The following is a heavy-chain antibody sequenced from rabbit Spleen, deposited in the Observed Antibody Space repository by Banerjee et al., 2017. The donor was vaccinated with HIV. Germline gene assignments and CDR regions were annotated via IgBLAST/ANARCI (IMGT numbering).Heavy chain of an antibody. V-gene: IGHV1S40*01. D-gene: IGHD1-1*01. CDR2: IFAGSTGTT. CDR1: GFSFSTVYW. J-gene: IGHJ6*01. Sequence: QSLEESGGDLVEPGASLTLTCTASGFSFSTVYWIYWVRQAPGKGLEWIGTIFAGSTGTTDYARWAKGRFTISKTSSTTVTLQMTSLTAADTATYFCARDTSSSFSSYGMDLWGQGTLVTVS. CDR3: ARDTSSSFSSYGMDL.